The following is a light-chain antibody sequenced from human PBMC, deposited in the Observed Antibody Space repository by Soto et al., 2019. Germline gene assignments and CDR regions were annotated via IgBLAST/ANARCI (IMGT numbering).Light chain of an antibody. J-gene: IGKJ3*01. V-gene: IGKV1-27*01. Sequence: SAAVGVRVTITCRASQGISTDLAWYQQKPGKVPKLLIYAASTLQSGVPSPFSGSGSGTDFPLTTSSLQPDDVATDHVQKYDRSAPTF. CDR2: AAS. CDR1: QGISTD. CDR3: QKYDRSAPT.